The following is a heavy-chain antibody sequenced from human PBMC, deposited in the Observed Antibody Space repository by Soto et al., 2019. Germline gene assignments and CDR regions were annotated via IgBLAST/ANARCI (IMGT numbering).Heavy chain of an antibody. CDR2: ISHDGSNK. CDR3: ARRLRNPPDFDY. V-gene: IGHV3-30*03. Sequence: GGSLRLSCAASGFTFSSYGMHWVRQAPGKGLEWVAVISHDGSNKYYADSVKGRFTISRDNSKNTLYLQMNSLRAEDTAVYYCARRLRNPPDFDYWGQGTLVTVSS. J-gene: IGHJ4*02. D-gene: IGHD3-3*01. CDR1: GFTFSSYG.